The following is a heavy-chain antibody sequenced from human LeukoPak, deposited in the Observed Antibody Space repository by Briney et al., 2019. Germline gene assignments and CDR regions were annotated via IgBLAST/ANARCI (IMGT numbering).Heavy chain of an antibody. J-gene: IGHJ4*02. CDR1: GASISSSRSY. V-gene: IGHV4-39*07. CDR3: ARRDTAMGALFDY. D-gene: IGHD5-18*01. Sequence: SETLSLTCTVSGASISSSRSYGAWIRQPPGKGLEWIASVSFGGDTYYNPSLKSRVSISVDTSKNMFSLRLTSVTAADTAVYYCARRDTAMGALFDYWGQGTLVTVSS. CDR2: VSFGGDT.